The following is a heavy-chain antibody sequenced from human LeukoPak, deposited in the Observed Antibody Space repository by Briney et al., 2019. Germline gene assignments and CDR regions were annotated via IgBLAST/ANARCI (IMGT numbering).Heavy chain of an antibody. CDR1: GFTFNTYA. CDR2: ISGSGGST. D-gene: IGHD2-21*02. CDR3: AKDIVVVTSGSNAFDI. J-gene: IGHJ3*02. V-gene: IGHV3-23*01. Sequence: PGGSLRLSCAASGFTFNTYAMSWVRQAPGKGLEWVSAISGSGGSTYYADSVKGRFTISRDNSKNTLYLQMNSLRAEDTAVYYCAKDIVVVTSGSNAFDIWGQGTMATVSS.